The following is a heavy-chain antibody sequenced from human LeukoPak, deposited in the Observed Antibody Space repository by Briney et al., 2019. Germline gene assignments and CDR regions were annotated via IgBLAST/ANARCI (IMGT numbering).Heavy chain of an antibody. Sequence: GGSLRLSCAASGFTFSSYTMNWVRQAPGKGLEWVSSISSSSSYIYYADSVKGRFTISRDNAKNSLYLQMNSLRAEDTAVYYCARGGGAGDYFDYWGQGTLVTVSS. CDR2: ISSSSSYI. CDR3: ARGGGAGDYFDY. V-gene: IGHV3-21*01. J-gene: IGHJ4*02. D-gene: IGHD2-21*01. CDR1: GFTFSSYT.